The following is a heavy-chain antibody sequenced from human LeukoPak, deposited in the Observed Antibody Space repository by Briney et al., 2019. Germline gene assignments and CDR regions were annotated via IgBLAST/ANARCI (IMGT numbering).Heavy chain of an antibody. CDR3: AKERDTAMVTIDY. V-gene: IGHV3-30*02. Sequence: GGSLRLSCAASGFTFSSYGMHWVRQAPGKGLEWVAFIRYDGSNKYYADSVKGRFTISGDNSKNTLYLQMNSLRAEDTAVYYCAKERDTAMVTIDYWGQGTLVTVSS. CDR1: GFTFSSYG. CDR2: IRYDGSNK. D-gene: IGHD5-18*01. J-gene: IGHJ4*02.